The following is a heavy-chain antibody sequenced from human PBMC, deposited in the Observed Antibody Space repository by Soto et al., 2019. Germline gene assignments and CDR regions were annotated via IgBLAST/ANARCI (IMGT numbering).Heavy chain of an antibody. CDR3: AKDWGASVGGEYFKH. Sequence: PVGSLRLSCAASGFTFSSYGMHWVRQAPGKGLEWVAVISYDGSNKYYADSVKGRFTISRDNSKNTLYLQMNSLRAEDTAVYYCAKDWGASVGGEYFKHWGQATLVTVS. CDR2: ISYDGSNK. J-gene: IGHJ1*01. CDR1: GFTFSSYG. D-gene: IGHD6-19*01. V-gene: IGHV3-30*18.